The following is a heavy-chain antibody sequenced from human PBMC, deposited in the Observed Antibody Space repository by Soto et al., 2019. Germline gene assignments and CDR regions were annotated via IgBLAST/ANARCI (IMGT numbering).Heavy chain of an antibody. D-gene: IGHD5-12*01. CDR3: AREGLGGYDSGRSDYYYGMDV. Sequence: ASVKVSCKASGGTFSSYAISWVRQAPGQGLEWMGGIIPIFGTANYAQKFQGRVTITADESTSTAYMELSSLRSEDTAVYYCAREGLGGYDSGRSDYYYGMDVWGQGTTVTVSS. J-gene: IGHJ6*02. CDR1: GGTFSSYA. CDR2: IIPIFGTA. V-gene: IGHV1-69*13.